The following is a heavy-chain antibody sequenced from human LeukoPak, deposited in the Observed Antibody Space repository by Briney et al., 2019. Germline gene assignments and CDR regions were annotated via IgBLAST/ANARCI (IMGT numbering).Heavy chain of an antibody. CDR3: ARAPLGFCSGGTCKRYFDY. Sequence: SQTLSLTCTVSGGSISSGGYYWSWIRQPPGKGLEWIGYINYSGSTSYYPSLKSRATISVDTSRNQFSLKLSSVTAADTAVYYCARAPLGFCSGGTCKRYFDYWGQGTLVTVSS. V-gene: IGHV4-30-4*01. J-gene: IGHJ4*02. CDR1: GGSISSGGYY. D-gene: IGHD2-15*01. CDR2: INYSGST.